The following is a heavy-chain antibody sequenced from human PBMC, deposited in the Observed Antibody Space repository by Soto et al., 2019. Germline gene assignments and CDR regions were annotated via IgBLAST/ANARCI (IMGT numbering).Heavy chain of an antibody. CDR2: ISGSGGST. Sequence: GGSLRLSCVASGVTFSSFAMSWVRQAPGKGLEWVSTISGSGGSTYYADSVKGRLTISRDNTKNTLSLHINSLRAEDTAVYYCAKAETYDFWSGLHFDYWGQGTLVTVSS. CDR3: AKAETYDFWSGLHFDY. V-gene: IGHV3-23*01. D-gene: IGHD3-3*01. CDR1: GVTFSSFA. J-gene: IGHJ4*02.